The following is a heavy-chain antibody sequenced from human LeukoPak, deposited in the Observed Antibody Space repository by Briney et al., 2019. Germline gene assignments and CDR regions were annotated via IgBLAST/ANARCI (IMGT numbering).Heavy chain of an antibody. CDR1: GFTFSSYA. Sequence: GGSLRLSCAASGFTFSSYAMHWVRQAPGKGLEWVAVISYDGSNKYCADSVKGRFTISRDNSKNTLYLQMNSLRAEDTAVYYCAREDYGSGSYLRYWGQGTLVTVSS. CDR2: ISYDGSNK. CDR3: AREDYGSGSYLRY. V-gene: IGHV3-30*01. J-gene: IGHJ4*02. D-gene: IGHD3-10*01.